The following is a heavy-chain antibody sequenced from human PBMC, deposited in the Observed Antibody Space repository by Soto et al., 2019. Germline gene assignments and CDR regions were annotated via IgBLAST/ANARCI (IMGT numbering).Heavy chain of an antibody. CDR3: ARQGYCSGGSCYSLPWWFDP. V-gene: IGHV4-39*01. CDR2: IYYSGST. CDR1: GGSISSSSYY. Sequence: SETLSLTCTVSGGSISSSSYYWGWIRQPPGKGLEWIGSIYYSGSTYYNPSLKSRVTISVDTSKNQFSLKLSSVTAADTAVYYCARQGYCSGGSCYSLPWWFDPWGQGTLVTVSS. D-gene: IGHD2-15*01. J-gene: IGHJ5*02.